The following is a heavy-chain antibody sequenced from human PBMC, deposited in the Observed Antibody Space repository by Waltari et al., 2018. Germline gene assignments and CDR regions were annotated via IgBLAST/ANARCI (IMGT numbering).Heavy chain of an antibody. CDR1: GASLTRANYY. D-gene: IGHD4-17*01. Sequence: QVHLQESGPGLVKPSQTLSLNCTFSGASLTRANYYWSWIRQLPEKGLEWIGYLSHSGTAYYNPSLKDLVTMSIDPSKNQFSLRLSSVTAADTAVYFCARGHDYYFDYWGQGILVAVSS. J-gene: IGHJ4*02. CDR3: ARGHDYYFDY. CDR2: LSHSGTA. V-gene: IGHV4-31*01.